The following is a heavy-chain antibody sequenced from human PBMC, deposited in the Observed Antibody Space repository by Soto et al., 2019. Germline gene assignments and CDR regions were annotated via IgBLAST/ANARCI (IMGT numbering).Heavy chain of an antibody. CDR2: ISGSGGST. CDR3: ANTGPKPTPEYNFWSGYYYY. Sequence: LRLSCAASGFTFSSYAMSWVRQAPGKGLEWVSAISGSGGSTYYADSVKGRFTISRDNSKNTLYLQMNSLRAEDTAVYYCANTGPKPTPEYNFWSGYYYYWGQGTLVTVSS. J-gene: IGHJ4*02. V-gene: IGHV3-23*01. D-gene: IGHD3-3*01. CDR1: GFTFSSYA.